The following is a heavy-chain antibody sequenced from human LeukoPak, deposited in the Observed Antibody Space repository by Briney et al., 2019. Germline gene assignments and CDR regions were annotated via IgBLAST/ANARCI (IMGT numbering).Heavy chain of an antibody. Sequence: GASVKVSCKASGGTFSSYAISWVRQAPGQGLEWMGGIIPIFGTANYAQKFQGRVTITADKSTSTAYMELSSLRSEDTAVYYCARLYDFWSGYLNYYMDVWGKGTTVTVSS. J-gene: IGHJ6*03. CDR3: ARLYDFWSGYLNYYMDV. D-gene: IGHD3-3*01. CDR2: IIPIFGTA. CDR1: GGTFSSYA. V-gene: IGHV1-69*06.